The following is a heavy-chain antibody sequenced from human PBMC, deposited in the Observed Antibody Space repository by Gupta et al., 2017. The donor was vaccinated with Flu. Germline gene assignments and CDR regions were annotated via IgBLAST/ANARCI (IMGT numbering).Heavy chain of an antibody. CDR1: SSYY. D-gene: IGHD1-1*01. J-gene: IGHJ4*02. Sequence: SSYYWSWIRQPPGKGLEWIGYIYYSGSTNYNPSLKSRVTISVDTSKNQFSLKLSSVTAADTAVYYCARGNWNDREGYFDYWGQGTLVTVSS. V-gene: IGHV4-59*01. CDR3: ARGNWNDREGYFDY. CDR2: IYYSGST.